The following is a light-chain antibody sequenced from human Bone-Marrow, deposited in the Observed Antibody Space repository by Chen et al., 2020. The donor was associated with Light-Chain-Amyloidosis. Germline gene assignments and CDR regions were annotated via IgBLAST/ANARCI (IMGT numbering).Light chain of an antibody. CDR1: DLPTKY. J-gene: IGLJ2*01. Sequence: SYELTRPPSVSVSPGQTARITCSGDDLPTKYAYWYQQKPGQAPVLVIHRDTERPSGISERFSGSSAGTTATLTNSGVQAEDEADYHCQSADSSGTYEVIFGGGTKLTVL. V-gene: IGLV3-25*03. CDR3: QSADSSGTYEVI. CDR2: RDT.